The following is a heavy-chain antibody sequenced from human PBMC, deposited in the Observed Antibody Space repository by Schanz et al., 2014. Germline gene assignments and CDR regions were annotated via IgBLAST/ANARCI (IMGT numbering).Heavy chain of an antibody. CDR3: ARDRRNADLDY. CDR2: ISGSGGST. Sequence: EVHLLESGGGLVQPGGSLRLSCAASGFTFSSYAMSWVRQAPGKGLEWVSAISGSGGSTYYADSVKSRFTISRDNSRNTLYLQMNSLRAEDTALYYCARDRRNADLDYWGQGTLVTVSS. V-gene: IGHV3-23*01. CDR1: GFTFSSYA. J-gene: IGHJ4*02. D-gene: IGHD1-1*01.